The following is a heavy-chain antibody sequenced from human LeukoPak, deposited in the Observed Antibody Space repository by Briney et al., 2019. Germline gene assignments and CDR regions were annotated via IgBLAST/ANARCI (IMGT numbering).Heavy chain of an antibody. Sequence: GGSLRLSCAASGLTFSTYWLYWVRQAPGKGLVWVSRIHNDGSSTSYADSVKGRFTISRDNAKNTLYLQMNSLRAEDTAVYYCATTNRGSAFDIWGQGTMVTVSS. CDR1: GLTFSTYW. V-gene: IGHV3-74*01. CDR3: ATTNRGSAFDI. CDR2: IHNDGSST. D-gene: IGHD1-14*01. J-gene: IGHJ3*02.